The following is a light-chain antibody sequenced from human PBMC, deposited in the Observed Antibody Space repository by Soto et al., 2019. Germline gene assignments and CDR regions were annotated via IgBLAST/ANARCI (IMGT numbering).Light chain of an antibody. CDR1: ISDVGGYDY. CDR2: EVT. CDR3: ILYAVGNPSYV. J-gene: IGLJ1*01. V-gene: IGLV2-8*01. Sequence: QSAWSQPASASGSPGQAVTITCTGTISDVGGYDYVSWYQQLPGKAPKLMIYEVTIRPSGVSDRFYGSKSGKTASLTVSGLQAEDEADYYFILYAVGNPSYVFGTWPTVTVL.